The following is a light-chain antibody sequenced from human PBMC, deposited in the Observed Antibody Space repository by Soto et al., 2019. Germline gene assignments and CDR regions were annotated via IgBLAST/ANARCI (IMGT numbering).Light chain of an antibody. CDR1: SSDVGPYNL. J-gene: IGLJ2*01. Sequence: QSALTQPASVSGSPGQSITISCTGSSSDVGPYNLVSWYQHHPGKAPKLMISEVVKRPSGVSNRFSGSKSGNTASLTISGLLAEDEADYYCCSYAGSSTFVFGGRIKLTVL. V-gene: IGLV2-23*02. CDR2: EVV. CDR3: CSYAGSSTFV.